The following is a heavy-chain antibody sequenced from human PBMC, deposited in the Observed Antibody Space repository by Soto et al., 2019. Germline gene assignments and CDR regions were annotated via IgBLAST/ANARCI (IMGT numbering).Heavy chain of an antibody. D-gene: IGHD3-10*01. J-gene: IGHJ4*02. CDR1: RFSFDDYA. V-gene: IGHV3-9*01. CDR3: GNSGSFAFDY. CDR2: ISWNSGTI. Sequence: EVQMVESGGGLVQPGRSLRLSCEASRFSFDDYAMHWVRQAPGKGLEWVSSISWNSGTIYYADSVKGRFTISRDNAKNSLYLQMNSLRPEDTALYYCGNSGSFAFDYWGQGTMVTVSS.